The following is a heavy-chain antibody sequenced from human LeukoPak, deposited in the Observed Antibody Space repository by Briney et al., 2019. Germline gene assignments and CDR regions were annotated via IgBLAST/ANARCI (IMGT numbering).Heavy chain of an antibody. J-gene: IGHJ4*02. Sequence: GRSLRLSCAASGFTFSSYGMHWVRQAPGKGLEWVAVISYDGSNKYYADSVKGRFTISRDNSKNTLYLHMTSLRAEDTAVYYCAKDRKSYGDYEGGFDYWGQGTLVTVSS. V-gene: IGHV3-30*18. CDR1: GFTFSSYG. D-gene: IGHD4-17*01. CDR2: ISYDGSNK. CDR3: AKDRKSYGDYEGGFDY.